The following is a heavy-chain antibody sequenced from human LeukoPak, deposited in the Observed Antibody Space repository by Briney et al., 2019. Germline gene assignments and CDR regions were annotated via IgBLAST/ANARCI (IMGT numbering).Heavy chain of an antibody. CDR2: INHSGST. Sequence: KASETLSLTCAVYGGSFSGYYWSWIRQPPGKGLEWIGEINHSGSTNYNPSLKSRVTISVDTSKNQFSLKLSSVTAADTAVYYCARFGDGYSPFDAFDIWGQGTMVTVSS. CDR1: GGSFSGYY. V-gene: IGHV4-34*01. D-gene: IGHD5-24*01. J-gene: IGHJ3*02. CDR3: ARFGDGYSPFDAFDI.